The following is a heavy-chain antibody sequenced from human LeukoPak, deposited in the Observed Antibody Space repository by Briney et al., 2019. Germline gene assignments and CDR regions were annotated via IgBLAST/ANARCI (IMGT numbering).Heavy chain of an antibody. CDR1: GYSISSGYY. V-gene: IGHV4-38-2*02. CDR3: AKDRDGYGV. D-gene: IGHD5-24*01. CDR2: IYHSGST. Sequence: SETLSLTCAVSGYSISSGYYWGWIRQPPGKGLEWIGSIYHSGSTYYNPSLKSRVTISVDTSKNQFSLKLSSVTAADTAVYYCAKDRDGYGVWGQGTLVTVSS. J-gene: IGHJ4*02.